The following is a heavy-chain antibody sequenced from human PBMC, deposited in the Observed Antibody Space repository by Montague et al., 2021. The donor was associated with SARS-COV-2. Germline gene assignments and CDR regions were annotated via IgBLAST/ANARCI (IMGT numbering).Heavy chain of an antibody. V-gene: IGHV4-59*01. J-gene: IGHJ4*02. D-gene: IGHD1-1*01. CDR3: ARAQNICFIANCVNYFAL. CDR2: VHYTGST. CDR1: GGSIRSYY. Sequence: SETLSLTCEVSGGSIRSYYWSWIRQSPGKGLEWIGYVHYTGSTKYNPSLQTRVTLSLDKPKNHFSLRLNSVTAADTDVYYCARAQNICFIANCVNYFALWGLGALVRVSS.